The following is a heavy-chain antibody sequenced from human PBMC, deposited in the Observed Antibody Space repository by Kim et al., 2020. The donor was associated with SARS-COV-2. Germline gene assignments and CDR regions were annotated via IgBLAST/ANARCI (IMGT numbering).Heavy chain of an antibody. CDR1: GGSISSYY. V-gene: IGHV4-59*13. D-gene: IGHD3-10*01. CDR3: ARDKGGYYGSGSYTWFDP. Sequence: SETLSLTCTVSGGSISSYYWSWIRQPPGKGLEWIGYIYYSGSTNYNPSLKSRVTISVDTSKNQFSLKLSSVTAADTAVYYCARDKGGYYGSGSYTWFDPWGQGTLVTVSS. J-gene: IGHJ5*02. CDR2: IYYSGST.